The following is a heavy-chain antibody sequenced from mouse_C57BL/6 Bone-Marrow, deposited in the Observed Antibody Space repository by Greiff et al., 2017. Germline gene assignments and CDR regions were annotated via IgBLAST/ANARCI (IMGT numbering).Heavy chain of an antibody. CDR1: GFSFNTYA. J-gene: IGHJ3*01. V-gene: IGHV10-1*01. D-gene: IGHD3-1*01. CDR2: IRSKSNNYAT. CDR3: VRQSGNAY. Sequence: EVMLVESGGGLVQPKGSLKLSCAASGFSFNTYAMNWVRQAPGKGLEWVARIRSKSNNYATYYADSVKDRFTISRVDSESMLYLQMNNLKTEDTAMYYCVRQSGNAYWGQGTLVTVSA.